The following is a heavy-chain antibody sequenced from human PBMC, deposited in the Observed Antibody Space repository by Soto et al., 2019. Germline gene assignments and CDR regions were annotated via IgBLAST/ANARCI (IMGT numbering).Heavy chain of an antibody. D-gene: IGHD3-9*01. CDR1: GGSFSGYY. CDR2: INHSGST. CDR3: ASSVVTPNVLTGNGFDS. V-gene: IGHV4-34*01. J-gene: IGHJ4*02. Sequence: SETLSLTCAVYGGSFSGYYWSWIRQPPGKGLEWIGEINHSGSTNYNPSLKSRVTISLDTSKNQFSLKLSSLTAADTAVYFCASSVVTPNVLTGNGFDSWGQGVLVTVS.